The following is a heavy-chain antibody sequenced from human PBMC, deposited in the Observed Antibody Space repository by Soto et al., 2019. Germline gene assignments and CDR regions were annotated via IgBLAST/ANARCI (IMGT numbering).Heavy chain of an antibody. Sequence: QVQLVESGGGVVQPGRSLRLSCAASGFTFSSYGMHWVRQAPGKGLEWVAVIWYDGSNKYYADSVKGRFTISRDNSKNTLYLQMNSLRAEDRAVYYCARDLGGWHDPFDYWGQGTLVTVSS. J-gene: IGHJ4*02. CDR1: GFTFSSYG. V-gene: IGHV3-33*01. D-gene: IGHD6-19*01. CDR3: ARDLGGWHDPFDY. CDR2: IWYDGSNK.